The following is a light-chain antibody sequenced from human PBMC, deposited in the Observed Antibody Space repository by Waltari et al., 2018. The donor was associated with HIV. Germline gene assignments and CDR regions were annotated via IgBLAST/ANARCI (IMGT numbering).Light chain of an antibody. CDR2: KAS. CDR3: QQYNSFPLT. CDR1: QSISSW. Sequence: DIQMTQAPSTLSASVGDTVTITCRASQSISSWLAWYQQKPGKAPKLLIYKASSLESGVPSRFSGSGSGTEFTLTISSLQPDDFATYYCQQYNSFPLTFGGGAKVEIK. V-gene: IGKV1-5*03. J-gene: IGKJ4*01.